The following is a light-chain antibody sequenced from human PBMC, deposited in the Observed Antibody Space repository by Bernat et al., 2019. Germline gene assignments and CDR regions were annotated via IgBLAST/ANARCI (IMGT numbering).Light chain of an antibody. CDR2: AAS. Sequence: DIQMTQSPSSVSASVGDRVTITCRASHDIYNYLAWYQRKPGKAPHLLIYAASSLQGGVPSRFRGSASGSNYTLTITSLQPEDLATYYFQPTYTFPLTFGGSTKVEIK. CDR3: QPTYTFPLT. CDR1: HDIYNY. J-gene: IGKJ4*01. V-gene: IGKV1-12*01.